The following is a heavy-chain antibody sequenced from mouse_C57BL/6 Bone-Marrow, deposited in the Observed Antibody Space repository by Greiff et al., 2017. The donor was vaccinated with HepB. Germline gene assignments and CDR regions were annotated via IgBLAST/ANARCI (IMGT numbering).Heavy chain of an antibody. CDR3: ARSRAIYYCGDWYFDV. CDR2: IYPRSGNT. V-gene: IGHV1-81*01. CDR1: GYTFTSYG. D-gene: IGHD1-1*01. Sequence: VKLMESGAELARPGASVKLSCKASGYTFTSYGISWVKQRTGQGLEWIGEIYPRSGNTYYNEKFKGKATLTADKSSSTAYMELRSLTSEDSAVYFCARSRAIYYCGDWYFDVWGTGTTVTVSS. J-gene: IGHJ1*03.